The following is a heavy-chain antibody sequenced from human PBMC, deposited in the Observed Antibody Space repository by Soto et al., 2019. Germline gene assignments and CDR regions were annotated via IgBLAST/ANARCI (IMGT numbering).Heavy chain of an antibody. CDR2: IYPADSDT. D-gene: IGHD1-7*01. CDR3: AKDHAYHELAGLFDY. V-gene: IGHV5-51*01. CDR1: GYCFTSYW. J-gene: IGHJ4*02. Sequence: CKGSGYCFTSYWIGWVRQMPGKGLEWMGIIYPADSDTRYSPSFQGQVTISADKSISTAYLQWTSLKAADTALYSCAKDHAYHELAGLFDYWGQGTQVTVSS.